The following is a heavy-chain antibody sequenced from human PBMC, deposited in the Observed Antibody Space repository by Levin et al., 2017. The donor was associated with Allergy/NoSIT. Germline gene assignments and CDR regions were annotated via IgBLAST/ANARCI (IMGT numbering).Heavy chain of an antibody. CDR1: GYTFTSYG. J-gene: IGHJ4*02. Sequence: PGGSLRLSCKASGYTFTSYGISWVRQAPGQGLEWMGWISAYNGNTNYAQKLQGRVTMTTDTSTSTAYMELRSLRSDDTAVYYCARDPRIAAAGTPPLFDYWGQGTLVTVSS. CDR3: ARDPRIAAAGTPPLFDY. D-gene: IGHD6-13*01. CDR2: ISAYNGNT. V-gene: IGHV1-18*01.